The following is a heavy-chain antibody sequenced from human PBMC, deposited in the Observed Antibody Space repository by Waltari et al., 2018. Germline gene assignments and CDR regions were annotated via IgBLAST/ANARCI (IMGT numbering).Heavy chain of an antibody. CDR2: ISGSAGAI. CDR3: AKSLPYYYDSSDPPIDY. Sequence: EVQLLESGGGLVQPGGSLRLSCAASGFTFSSYAMTWVRQAPGEGLDWVSVISGSAGAIDSADSVKGRFTISRDNFNRILYLEMSNLRVEDTAVYYCAKSLPYYYDSSDPPIDYWGQGTLVIVSS. CDR1: GFTFSSYA. D-gene: IGHD3-22*01. J-gene: IGHJ4*02. V-gene: IGHV3-23*01.